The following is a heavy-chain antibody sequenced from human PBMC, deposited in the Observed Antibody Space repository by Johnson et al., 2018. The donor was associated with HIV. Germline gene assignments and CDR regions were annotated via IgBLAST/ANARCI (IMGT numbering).Heavy chain of an antibody. CDR1: GFTFSSYA. Sequence: QVQLVESGGGVVQPGRSLRLSCAASGFTFSSYAMHWVRQAPGKGLEWVAVISYDGSNKYYADSVKGRFTISRDNSKNTLYLQMNSLRAEDTAVYYCARDRGVGDEAGAFDIWGQGTMVTVSS. J-gene: IGHJ3*02. CDR2: ISYDGSNK. CDR3: ARDRGVGDEAGAFDI. D-gene: IGHD2-21*02. V-gene: IGHV3-30-3*01.